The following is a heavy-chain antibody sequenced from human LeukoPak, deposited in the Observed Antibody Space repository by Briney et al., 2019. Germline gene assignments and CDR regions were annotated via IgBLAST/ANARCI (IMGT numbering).Heavy chain of an antibody. CDR2: IWYDGSNK. CDR3: ARDSHPYSSSWYQTIDY. V-gene: IGHV3-33*01. Sequence: GRSLRLSCAASGFTFSSYGMHWVRQAPGKGLEWVAVIWYDGSNKYYADSVKGRFTISRDNSENTLYLQMNSLRAEDTAVYYCARDSHPYSSSWYQTIDYWGQGTLVTVSS. J-gene: IGHJ4*02. D-gene: IGHD6-13*01. CDR1: GFTFSSYG.